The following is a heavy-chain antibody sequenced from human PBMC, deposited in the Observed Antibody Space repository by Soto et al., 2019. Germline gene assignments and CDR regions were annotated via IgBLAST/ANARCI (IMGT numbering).Heavy chain of an antibody. J-gene: IGHJ6*03. Sequence: ASVKVSCKASGYTFTSYYMHWVRQAPGQGLEWMGIINPSGGSTSYAQKFQGRVTMTTDTSTSTAYMELRSLRSDDTAVYYCARDTTIFGVAPAGYMDVWGKGTTVTVSS. CDR2: INPSGGST. CDR1: GYTFTSYY. CDR3: ARDTTIFGVAPAGYMDV. V-gene: IGHV1-46*01. D-gene: IGHD3-3*01.